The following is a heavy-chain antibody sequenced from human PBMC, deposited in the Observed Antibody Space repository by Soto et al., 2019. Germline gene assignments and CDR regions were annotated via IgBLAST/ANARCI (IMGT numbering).Heavy chain of an antibody. D-gene: IGHD3-3*01. Sequence: QVQLQQWGAGLLKPSETLSLTCAVYGGSFSGYYWSWIRQPPGKGLEWIGEINHSGSTNYNPSLKSRVTIAVDTSKNQFSLKLSSVTAEDTAVYYCARRSSDFWSGYSPFDYWGQGTLVTVSS. CDR1: GGSFSGYY. CDR3: ARRSSDFWSGYSPFDY. J-gene: IGHJ4*02. CDR2: INHSGST. V-gene: IGHV4-34*01.